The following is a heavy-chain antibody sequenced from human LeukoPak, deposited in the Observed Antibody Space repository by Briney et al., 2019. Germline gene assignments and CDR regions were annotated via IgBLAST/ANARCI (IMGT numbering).Heavy chain of an antibody. D-gene: IGHD3-22*01. CDR1: GGSISNYY. CDR3: ARRGNYYDSSGYYHHWYFDL. Sequence: SETLSLTCTVSGGSISNYYWSWVRQPPGQGMELIGYISYSGSTNYNPSLKSRVTISVDTSKNQFSLKLSSVTAADTAVYYCARRGNYYDSSGYYHHWYFDLWGPGTLVTVSS. V-gene: IGHV4-59*08. J-gene: IGHJ2*01. CDR2: ISYSGST.